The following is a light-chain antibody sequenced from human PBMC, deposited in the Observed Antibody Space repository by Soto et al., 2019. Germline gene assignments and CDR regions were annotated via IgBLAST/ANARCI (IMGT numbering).Light chain of an antibody. CDR2: NSY. CDR1: SSNLGSKT. CDR3: SSWDASLNGYV. Sequence: QSVLTQPPSASGTTGQRVTISCSGSSSNLGSKTVNWYQQLPGTVPKLLIYNSYQRPSGVPDRFSASKSGTSASLAISGLQSEDEDDYYCSSWDASLNGYVFGTGTKLTVL. J-gene: IGLJ1*01. V-gene: IGLV1-44*01.